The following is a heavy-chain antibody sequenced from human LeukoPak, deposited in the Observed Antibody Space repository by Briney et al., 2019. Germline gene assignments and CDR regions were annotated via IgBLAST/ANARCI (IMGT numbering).Heavy chain of an antibody. D-gene: IGHD6-13*01. CDR1: GGSISSYY. J-gene: IGHJ5*02. CDR2: IYYSGST. CDR3: ARVSSSWYKGWFDP. V-gene: IGHV4-59*01. Sequence: PSETLSLTCTVSGGSISSYYWSWIRQPPGKGLEWIGYIYYSGSTNYNPSLKSRVTISVDTSKNQFSLKLSSMTAADTAVYYCARVSSSWYKGWFDPWGQGTLVTVSS.